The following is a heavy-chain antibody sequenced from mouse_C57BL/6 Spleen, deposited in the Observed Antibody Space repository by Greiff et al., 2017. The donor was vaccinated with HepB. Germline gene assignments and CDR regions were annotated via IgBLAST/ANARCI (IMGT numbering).Heavy chain of an antibody. V-gene: IGHV1-22*01. Sequence: EVQLQQSGPELVKPGASVKMSCKASGYTFTDYNMHWVKRSHGKSLEWIGYINPNNGGTSYNQKFKGKATLTVNKSSSTAYMELRILTSEDSAVYYCAPKLGRDAMDYWGQGTSVTVSS. CDR1: GYTFTDYN. CDR3: APKLGRDAMDY. D-gene: IGHD4-1*01. J-gene: IGHJ4*01. CDR2: INPNNGGT.